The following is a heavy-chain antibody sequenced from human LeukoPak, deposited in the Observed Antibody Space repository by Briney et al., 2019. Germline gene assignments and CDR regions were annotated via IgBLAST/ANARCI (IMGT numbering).Heavy chain of an antibody. D-gene: IGHD6-19*01. CDR1: GFTFSSYT. CDR2: ISGSSTYI. CDR3: ASRTYSSGWYIY. V-gene: IGHV3-21*01. J-gene: IGHJ4*02. Sequence: GGSLRLSCAASGFTFSSYTMNWVRQSPGKGLEWVSSISGSSTYIYYADSVKGRFTISRDNAKKSLYLQMNSLIAEDTAVYYCASRTYSSGWYIYWGQGSLVTVSS.